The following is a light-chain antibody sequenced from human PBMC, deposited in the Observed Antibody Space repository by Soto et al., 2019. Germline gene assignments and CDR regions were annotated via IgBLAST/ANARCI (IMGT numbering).Light chain of an antibody. J-gene: IGKJ4*01. Sequence: EIVLTQSPATLSLSPGERATLSCRASQSVSIYLAWYQQRPGQTPRLLIYDISTRAAGIPARFSGSVFRKDSTLTLSNLEPEDSAVYYCLRRFAWPNSFGGGTKVQI. V-gene: IGKV3-11*01. CDR2: DIS. CDR1: QSVSIY. CDR3: LRRFAWPNS.